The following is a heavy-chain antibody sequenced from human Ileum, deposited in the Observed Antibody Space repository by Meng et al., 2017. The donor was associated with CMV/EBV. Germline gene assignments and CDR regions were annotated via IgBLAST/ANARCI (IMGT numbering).Heavy chain of an antibody. CDR1: GYPFTDHN. J-gene: IGHJ4*02. CDR2: ISLGNGQT. V-gene: IGHV1-18*04. D-gene: IGHD7-27*01. CDR3: ARDVWGFDY. Sequence: VHLTQPGAEVKNPGASVKLSGKTSGYPFTDHNSGWVRQAPGQGIEWVGWISLGNGQTVYGHKLQGRVTVTTDTSTNTAYMELRNLRSDDTAMYYCARDVWGFDYWGQGTLVTVSS.